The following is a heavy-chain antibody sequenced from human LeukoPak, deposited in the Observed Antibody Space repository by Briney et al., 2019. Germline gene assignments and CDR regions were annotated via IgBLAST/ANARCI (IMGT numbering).Heavy chain of an antibody. CDR2: ISSSSSYV. D-gene: IGHD6-19*01. V-gene: IGHV3-21*01. CDR1: GFTFSSYS. J-gene: IGHJ5*02. CDR3: ARGVAGIPRTYNWFDP. Sequence: KPGGSLRLSCAASGFTFSSYSMNWVRQAPGKGLEWVSSISSSSSYVYYADSVKGRFTISRDNAKNSLYLQMNSLRAEDTAVYYCARGVAGIPRTYNWFDPWGQGTLVTVSS.